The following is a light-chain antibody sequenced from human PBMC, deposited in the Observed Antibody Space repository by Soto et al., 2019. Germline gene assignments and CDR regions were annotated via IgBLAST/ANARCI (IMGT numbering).Light chain of an antibody. CDR2: KAS. V-gene: IGKV1-5*03. CDR3: QQYNSSPWT. J-gene: IGKJ1*01. CDR1: QSISSW. Sequence: DIQMTQSPSTLSASVGDRVTITCRASQSISSWLAWYQQKPGKAPKLLIYKASSLESGVPTRFSGSESGTQFTLTISSLQPDDFATYYCQQYNSSPWTFGQGPKVEIK.